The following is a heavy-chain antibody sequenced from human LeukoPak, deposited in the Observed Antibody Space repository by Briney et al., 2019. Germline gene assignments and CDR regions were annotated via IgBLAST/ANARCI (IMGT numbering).Heavy chain of an antibody. CDR1: GYTFTSYG. CDR3: ARGVAAAGILYYYYMDV. Sequence: ASVKVSCKAPGYTFTSYGISWVRQAPGQGLEWMGWISAYNGNTNYAQKLQGRVTMTTDTSTSTAYMELRSLRSDDTAVYYCARGVAAAGILYYYYMDVWGKGTTVTVSS. V-gene: IGHV1-18*01. D-gene: IGHD6-13*01. J-gene: IGHJ6*03. CDR2: ISAYNGNT.